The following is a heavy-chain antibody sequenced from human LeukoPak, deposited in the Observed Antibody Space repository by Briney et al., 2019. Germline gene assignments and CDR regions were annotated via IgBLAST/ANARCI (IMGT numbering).Heavy chain of an antibody. Sequence: GGSLRLSCAASGFTFSSYSMNWVRQAPGKGLEWVSSISSSSSYIYYADSVKGRFTISRDNAKNSLYLQMNSLRAEDTAVYYCAKDRPTMIVGAYWGQGTLVTVSS. CDR1: GFTFSSYS. J-gene: IGHJ4*02. CDR3: AKDRPTMIVGAY. V-gene: IGHV3-21*01. D-gene: IGHD3-22*01. CDR2: ISSSSSYI.